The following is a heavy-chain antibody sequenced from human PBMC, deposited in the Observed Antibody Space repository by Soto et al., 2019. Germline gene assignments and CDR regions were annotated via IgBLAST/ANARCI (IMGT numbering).Heavy chain of an antibody. CDR2: IYSGGDT. CDR1: GFIVRSNY. D-gene: IGHD4-17*01. J-gene: IGHJ3*02. CDR3: ARAWNPSTVTTLIPGAFDI. V-gene: IGHV3-53*04. Sequence: EEQLVESGGGLVQPGGSLRLSCAASGFIVRSNYMSWVRQAPGKGLEWVSVIYSGGDTYYTDSVKGRFTMSRHNSENTLYLQMNSRRPADTAVYYCARAWNPSTVTTLIPGAFDIWGQGTLVTVSS.